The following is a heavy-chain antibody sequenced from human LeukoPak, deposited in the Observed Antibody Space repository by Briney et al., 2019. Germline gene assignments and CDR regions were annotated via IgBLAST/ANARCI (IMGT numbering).Heavy chain of an antibody. Sequence: PGGSLRLSCAASGFTFSSYSMNWVRQAPGKGLEWVSAISGSGGSTYYADSVKGRFTISRDNSKNTLYLQMNSLRAEDTAVYYCARGGTGTTMGGSWFDPWGQGTLVTVSS. V-gene: IGHV3-23*01. D-gene: IGHD1-1*01. J-gene: IGHJ5*02. CDR2: ISGSGGST. CDR3: ARGGTGTTMGGSWFDP. CDR1: GFTFSSYS.